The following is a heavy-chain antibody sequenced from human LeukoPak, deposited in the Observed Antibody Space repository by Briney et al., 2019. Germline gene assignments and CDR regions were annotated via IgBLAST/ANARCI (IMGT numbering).Heavy chain of an antibody. D-gene: IGHD6-19*01. V-gene: IGHV3-66*01. Sequence: GGSLRLSCAASGFTVSSNYMSWVRQAPEKGLEWVSIIYSGSETYYADSVKGRFTISRDNSKNTLYLQMNSLRAEDTAVYYCARDRPPQGIAVAAWGQGTLVTVSS. J-gene: IGHJ5*02. CDR1: GFTVSSNY. CDR3: ARDRPPQGIAVAA. CDR2: IYSGSET.